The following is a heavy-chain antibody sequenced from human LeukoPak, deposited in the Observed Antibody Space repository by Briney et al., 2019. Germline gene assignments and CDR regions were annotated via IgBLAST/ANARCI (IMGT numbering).Heavy chain of an antibody. CDR3: SRGWIVGGVTDVFLDY. V-gene: IGHV3-74*01. J-gene: IGHJ4*02. CDR1: GLAFSSYS. Sequence: PGGSLTLSCTASGLAFSSYSMHWVRQAAGKGLVWVSRIIGDRSSTNYAVSVKGRFTISRDKAKNTLYTQMNSLRTEDTAVDYCSRGWIVGGVTDVFLDYWGRGTRVTVSS. D-gene: IGHD1-26*01. CDR2: IIGDRSST.